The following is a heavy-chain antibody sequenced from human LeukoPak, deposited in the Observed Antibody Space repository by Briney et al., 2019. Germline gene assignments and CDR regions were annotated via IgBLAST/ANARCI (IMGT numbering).Heavy chain of an antibody. CDR1: GYSFTSYW. CDR3: ARLVVPSQWWFDP. Sequence: GESLKIPCQGSGYSFTSYWIGWVRRLPGKGLEGMGIIYPGDSDPRYSPSFQGQVTISPDKSISTAYLQWSSLKASDTAMYYCARLVVPSQWWFDPWGQGTLVTVSS. J-gene: IGHJ5*02. CDR2: IYPGDSDP. V-gene: IGHV5-51*01. D-gene: IGHD2-15*01.